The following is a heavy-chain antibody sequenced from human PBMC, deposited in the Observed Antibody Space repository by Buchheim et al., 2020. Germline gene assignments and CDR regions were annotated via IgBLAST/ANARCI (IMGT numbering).Heavy chain of an antibody. D-gene: IGHD4-17*01. J-gene: IGHJ6*02. Sequence: QVQLVESGGGVVQPGRSLRLSCAASGFTFSSYAMHWVRQAPGKGLEWVAVISYDGSNKYYADSVKGRFTISRDNSKNTLYLQMNSLRAEDTAVYYCARVLTMTTDYYYYGMDVWGQGTT. CDR3: ARVLTMTTDYYYYGMDV. CDR2: ISYDGSNK. V-gene: IGHV3-30*04. CDR1: GFTFSSYA.